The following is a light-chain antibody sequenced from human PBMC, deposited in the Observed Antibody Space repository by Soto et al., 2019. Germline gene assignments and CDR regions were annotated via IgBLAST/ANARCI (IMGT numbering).Light chain of an antibody. J-gene: IGLJ1*01. CDR3: QSYDISLSSYV. CDR1: SSNIGAGYD. Sequence: QLVLTQPPSVSGAPGQRVTISCTGSSSNIGAGYDVHWYQQLPGTAPKLLIYGNSNRPTGVPDRFSGSKSGTSASLAITGLQAEDDADYYCQSYDISLSSYVFGTGTKVTVL. V-gene: IGLV1-40*01. CDR2: GNS.